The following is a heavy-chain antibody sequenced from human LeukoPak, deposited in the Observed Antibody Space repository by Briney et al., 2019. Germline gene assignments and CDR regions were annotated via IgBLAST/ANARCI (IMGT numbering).Heavy chain of an antibody. CDR1: GFTFSSYW. Sequence: GGSLRLSCAASGFTFSSYWMHWVRQAPGKGLMWVSRINGDGRNINYADSVRGRFTISRDNAKNTLYLQMNTLRVEDTAVYYCTRDLMDYDVSTGLHHYYMDVWGQGTTVTVSS. CDR2: INGDGRNI. V-gene: IGHV3-74*01. D-gene: IGHD3-9*01. J-gene: IGHJ6*02. CDR3: TRDLMDYDVSTGLHHYYMDV.